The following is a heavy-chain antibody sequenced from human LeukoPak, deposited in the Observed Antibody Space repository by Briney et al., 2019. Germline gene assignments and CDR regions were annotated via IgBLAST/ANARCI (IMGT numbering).Heavy chain of an antibody. D-gene: IGHD2-2*02. J-gene: IGHJ4*02. CDR2: ISVYNGNT. CDR1: GYIFTSYG. V-gene: IGHV1-18*04. CDR3: ARDRYCISTTCYNDYFDY. Sequence: ASVKVSCKASGYIFTSYGISWVRQAPGQGLEWMGWISVYNGNTNDAQKLQGRVTMTTDTSTSAAYMELRSLRSDDTVVYYCARDRYCISTTCYNDYFDYWGQGTLVTVSS.